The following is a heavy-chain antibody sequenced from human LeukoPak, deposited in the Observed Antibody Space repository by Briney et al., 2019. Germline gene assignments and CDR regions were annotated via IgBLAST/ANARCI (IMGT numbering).Heavy chain of an antibody. CDR3: ARGLGITMVRGVIRDYFDY. Sequence: AASVKVSCKASGYTFTGYYMHWVRQAPGQGLEWMGWINPNSGGTNYAQKFQGRVTMTRDTSISTAYMELSRLRSDDTAVYYCARGLGITMVRGVIRDYFDYWGQGTLVTVSS. D-gene: IGHD3-10*01. CDR2: INPNSGGT. V-gene: IGHV1-2*02. CDR1: GYTFTGYY. J-gene: IGHJ4*02.